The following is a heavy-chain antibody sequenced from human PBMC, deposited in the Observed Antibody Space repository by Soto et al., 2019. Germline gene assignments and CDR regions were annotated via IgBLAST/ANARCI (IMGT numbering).Heavy chain of an antibody. CDR1: GGSITDHY. Sequence: SETLSLTCGLSGGSITDHYYIWIRQSPGKGLEWIGSVYFRGTSNYNPSLRSRATISLDDSKNQLSLELTSVTAEDSAVYYCARDMRSRGWFDPWGQGALVTVSS. CDR2: VYFRGTS. CDR3: ARDMRSRGWFDP. J-gene: IGHJ5*02. V-gene: IGHV4-59*11.